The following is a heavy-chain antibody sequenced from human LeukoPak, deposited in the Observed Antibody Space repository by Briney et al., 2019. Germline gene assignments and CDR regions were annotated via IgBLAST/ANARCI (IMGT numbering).Heavy chain of an antibody. Sequence: SETLSLTCTVSGGSISSYYWSWLRQPPGKGLEWIGYIYYSGSTNYNPSLKSRVTISVDTSKNQFSLKLSSVTAADTAVYYCARVFTPGYCSSTSCQNYYYYYGMDVWGKGTTVTVSS. CDR1: GGSISSYY. D-gene: IGHD2-2*01. CDR3: ARVFTPGYCSSTSCQNYYYYYGMDV. J-gene: IGHJ6*04. CDR2: IYYSGST. V-gene: IGHV4-59*01.